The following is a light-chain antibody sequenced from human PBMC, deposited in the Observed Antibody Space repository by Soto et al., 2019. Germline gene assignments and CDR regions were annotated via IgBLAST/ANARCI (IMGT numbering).Light chain of an antibody. J-gene: IGKJ1*01. CDR1: QSIGRN. CDR3: QQSYNTPWT. V-gene: IGKV1-39*01. Sequence: DIQMTQSPSSLSASVRDRVTITCRSSQSIGRNLNWYLQKPGKAPKLLVYAASHLQSGVPSRFSGGGSGTAFTLTISSLQPEDSATYYCQQSYNTPWTFGQGTKVDIK. CDR2: AAS.